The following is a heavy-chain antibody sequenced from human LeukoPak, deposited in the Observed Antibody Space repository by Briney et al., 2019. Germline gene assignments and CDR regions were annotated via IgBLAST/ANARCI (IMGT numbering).Heavy chain of an antibody. V-gene: IGHV1-2*06. Sequence: GASVKVSCKASGYTFTGYYIHWVRQAPGQGLEWMGRINPNSGGTNYAQKFQGRVTMTRDTSISTAYMELSRLRSDDTAVYYCARARNYCSGGSCYYFDYWGQGTLVTVSS. CDR2: INPNSGGT. J-gene: IGHJ4*02. CDR1: GYTFTGYY. CDR3: ARARNYCSGGSCYYFDY. D-gene: IGHD2-15*01.